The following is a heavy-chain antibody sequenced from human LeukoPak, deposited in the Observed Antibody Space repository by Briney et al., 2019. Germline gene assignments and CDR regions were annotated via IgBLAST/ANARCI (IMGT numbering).Heavy chain of an antibody. CDR2: INHSGST. Sequence: SETLSLTCAVYGGSFSGYYWSWIRHPPGKGLEWIGEINHSGSTNYNPSLKSRVTISVDTSKNQFSLKLSSVTAADTAVYYCARLDYSSSSPLRYFDYWGQGILVTVSS. V-gene: IGHV4-34*01. D-gene: IGHD6-6*01. CDR1: GGSFSGYY. J-gene: IGHJ4*02. CDR3: ARLDYSSSSPLRYFDY.